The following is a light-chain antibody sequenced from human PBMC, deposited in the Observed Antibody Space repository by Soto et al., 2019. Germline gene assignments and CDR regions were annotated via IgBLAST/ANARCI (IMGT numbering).Light chain of an antibody. J-gene: IGLJ1*01. CDR3: CSYAGSTAYL. V-gene: IGLV2-11*01. Sequence: QSVLTQPRSVSGSPGQSVTISCTGTSSDVGGYNYVSWYQQHPGKAPKLMIYDVSKRPSGVPDRFSGSKSGNTASLTISGLQAEDEADYYCCSYAGSTAYLFGTGTKVTVL. CDR1: SSDVGGYNY. CDR2: DVS.